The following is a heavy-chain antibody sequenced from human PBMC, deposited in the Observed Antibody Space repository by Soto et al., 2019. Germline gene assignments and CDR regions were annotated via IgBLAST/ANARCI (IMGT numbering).Heavy chain of an antibody. CDR3: ARDESFGRLDP. D-gene: IGHD3-10*01. CDR1: GFTFSSYW. CDR2: INNSGSAK. J-gene: IGHJ5*02. V-gene: IGHV3-7*05. Sequence: PGGSLRLSCAASGFTFSSYWMSWVRQAPGKGLEWVSYINNSGSAKYYVDSVKGRFTISRDNAKNSLYLQMNSLRAEDTAVYYCARDESFGRLDPWGQGTLVTVSS.